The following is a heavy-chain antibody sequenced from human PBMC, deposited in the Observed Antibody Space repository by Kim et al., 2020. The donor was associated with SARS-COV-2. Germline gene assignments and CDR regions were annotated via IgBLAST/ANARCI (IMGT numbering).Heavy chain of an antibody. D-gene: IGHD6-13*01. V-gene: IGHV3-9*01. CDR1: GFTFDDYA. CDR3: AKDSKHGSSWHPFDY. CDR2: ISWNSGSI. Sequence: GGSLRLSCAASGFTFDDYAMHWVRQAPGKGLEWVSGISWNSGSIGYADSVKGRFTISRDNAKNSLYLQMNSLRAEDTALYYCAKDSKHGSSWHPFDYWGQGTLVTVSS. J-gene: IGHJ4*02.